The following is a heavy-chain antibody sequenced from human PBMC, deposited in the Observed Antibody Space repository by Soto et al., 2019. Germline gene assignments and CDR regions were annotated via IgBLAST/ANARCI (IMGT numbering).Heavy chain of an antibody. CDR1: GFTFSSYA. D-gene: IGHD1-26*01. Sequence: EVQLLESGGGLVQPGGSLRLSCAASGFTFSSYAMSWVRQAPGKGPEWVSAISGSGGSTYYADSVKGRFTISRDNSKNTLYLQMNSLRAEDTAVYYCAKYSGSFGYFDYWGQGTLVTVSS. V-gene: IGHV3-23*01. CDR2: ISGSGGST. CDR3: AKYSGSFGYFDY. J-gene: IGHJ4*02.